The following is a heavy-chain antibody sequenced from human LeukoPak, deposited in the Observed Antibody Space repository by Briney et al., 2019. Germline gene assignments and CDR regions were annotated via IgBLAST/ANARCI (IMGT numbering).Heavy chain of an antibody. CDR2: LRGDGET. Sequence: GGSLRLSCAASGFTFKNYAMSWVRQAPARGLEWVASLRGDGETFYADSVRGRFTLSRDDSRNSVYLHLNNLRVGDTAVYYCARDRLGINGGWFDPWGQGTLVTVSS. CDR3: ARDRLGINGGWFDP. V-gene: IGHV3-23*01. CDR1: GFTFKNYA. J-gene: IGHJ5*02. D-gene: IGHD7-27*01.